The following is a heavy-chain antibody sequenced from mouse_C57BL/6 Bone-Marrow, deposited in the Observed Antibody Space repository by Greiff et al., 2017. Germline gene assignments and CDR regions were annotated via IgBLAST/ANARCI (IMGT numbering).Heavy chain of an antibody. CDR2: ISAGGSYT. J-gene: IGHJ4*01. D-gene: IGHD1-1*01. V-gene: IGHV5-4*01. Sequence: DVHLVESGGGLVKPGGSLKLSCAASGFTFSSYAMSWVRQTPEKRLEWVATISAGGSYTYYPDNVKGRFTISRDNAKNNLYLQMSHLKSEDTAMYYCARDYYGSSYNAMDYWGQGTSVTVSS. CDR1: GFTFSSYA. CDR3: ARDYYGSSYNAMDY.